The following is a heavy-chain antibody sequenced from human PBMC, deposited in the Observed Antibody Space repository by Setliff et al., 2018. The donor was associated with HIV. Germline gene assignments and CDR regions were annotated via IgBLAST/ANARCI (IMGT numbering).Heavy chain of an antibody. Sequence: SETLSLTCTVSGGSITGHYWSWIRQPPGKGLEWIGYIHYSGSSNYNPSLKGRVSISLDTSKKQVSLKLNSVTAADTAVYYCARGLSIFGVATPGFYSFMDVWGKGTTVTVSS. CDR3: ARGLSIFGVATPGFYSFMDV. D-gene: IGHD3-3*01. V-gene: IGHV4-59*11. CDR1: GGSITGHY. J-gene: IGHJ6*03. CDR2: IHYSGSS.